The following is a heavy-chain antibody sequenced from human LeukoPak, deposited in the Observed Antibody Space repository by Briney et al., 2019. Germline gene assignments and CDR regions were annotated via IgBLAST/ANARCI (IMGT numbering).Heavy chain of an antibody. D-gene: IGHD3-22*01. CDR1: GGSISSYY. CDR3: ARSDTSGYYYVIGNAFDI. CDR2: IYPTGTT. V-gene: IGHV4-4*07. Sequence: PSETLSLTCTVSGGSISSYYWSWIRQPAGKGLEWIGRIYPTGTTNYNPSVKSRVTMSIDTSKNQFSLNLRSVTAADTAVYYCARSDTSGYYYVIGNAFDIWGQGTMITVSS. J-gene: IGHJ3*02.